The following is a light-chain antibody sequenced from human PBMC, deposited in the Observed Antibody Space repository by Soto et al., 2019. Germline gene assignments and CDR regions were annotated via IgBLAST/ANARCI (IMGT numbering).Light chain of an antibody. J-gene: IGKJ1*01. CDR1: QSVSNSY. CDR3: QQYGTTRIT. V-gene: IGKV3-20*01. CDR2: GAS. Sequence: EIVMTQSPATLSVSPGERATLSCRASQSVSNSYLAWYQQKPGQPPRILMYGASNRATGIPDRFSGSGSETDFTLTISRLEPEDFEVYYCQQYGTTRITFGQGTKVDIK.